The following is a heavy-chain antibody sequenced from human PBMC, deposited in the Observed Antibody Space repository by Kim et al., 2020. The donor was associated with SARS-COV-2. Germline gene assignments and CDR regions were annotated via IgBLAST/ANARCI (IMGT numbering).Heavy chain of an antibody. Sequence: GESLKISCKGSGYSFTSYWIGWVRQIPGKGLEWMGIIYPGDSDTRYSPSFQGQVTISADKSISTAYLQWSSLKASDTAMYYCARCFGFGELLGWFDPWGQGTLVTVSS. CDR3: ARCFGFGELLGWFDP. J-gene: IGHJ5*02. D-gene: IGHD3-10*01. CDR1: GYSFTSYW. V-gene: IGHV5-51*01. CDR2: IYPGDSDT.